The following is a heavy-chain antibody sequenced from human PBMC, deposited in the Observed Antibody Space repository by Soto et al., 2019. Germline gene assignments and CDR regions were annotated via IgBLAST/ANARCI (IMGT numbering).Heavy chain of an antibody. CDR3: ARGTSWQLPFDY. V-gene: IGHV4-59*01. D-gene: IGHD6-13*01. Sequence: QVQLQESGPGLVKPSETLSLTCTVSSDSISSYYWSWIRQPPGKRLEWIGYISYSGSTDYNPSLKSRVTISGDTSKNQFSMKVSSVTAADTAVYYCARGTSWQLPFDYWCQGPMVTVSS. CDR2: ISYSGST. J-gene: IGHJ4*02. CDR1: SDSISSYY.